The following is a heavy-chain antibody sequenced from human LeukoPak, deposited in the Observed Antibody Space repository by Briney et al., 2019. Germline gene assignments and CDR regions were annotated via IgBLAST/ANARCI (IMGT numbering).Heavy chain of an antibody. CDR2: ISGSGGST. J-gene: IGHJ1*01. CDR3: AKDRWSYYDSSGSSYFQH. CDR1: GFTFSSYA. D-gene: IGHD3-22*01. Sequence: PGGSLRLSCAASGFTFSSYAMSWVRQAPGKGLGWVSAISGSGGSTYYADSVKGRFTISRDNSKNTLYLQMNSLRAEDTAVYYCAKDRWSYYDSSGSSYFQHWGQGTLVTVSS. V-gene: IGHV3-23*01.